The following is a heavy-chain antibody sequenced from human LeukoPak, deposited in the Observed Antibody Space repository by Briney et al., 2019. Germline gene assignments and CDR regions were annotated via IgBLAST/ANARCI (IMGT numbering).Heavy chain of an antibody. J-gene: IGHJ3*02. CDR3: GRYLKPSALSVFDI. Sequence: SETLSLTCTVSGGSISNYYWSWIRQPPGKGLEWIGYIYYSGSTNYSPSLKSRVTISVDTSKNQFSLKLSSVTAADTAVYYCGRYLKPSALSVFDIWGQGTMVTVSS. V-gene: IGHV4-59*01. CDR1: GGSISNYY. CDR2: IYYSGST. D-gene: IGHD2-2*01.